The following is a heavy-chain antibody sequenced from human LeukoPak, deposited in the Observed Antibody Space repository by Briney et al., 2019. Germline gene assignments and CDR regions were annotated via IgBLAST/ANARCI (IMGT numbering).Heavy chain of an antibody. CDR2: IQQHGSET. J-gene: IGHJ1*01. Sequence: GGSLRLSCAASGFTFSNYWMSWVRQAPGKGLEWVANIQQHGSETYYGDSVKGRFTISRDNAKNSLYLQMNSLRAEDTAVYYCATYSSSDGREFQYWGQGTLVTVSS. CDR3: ATYSSSDGREFQY. CDR1: GFTFSNYW. D-gene: IGHD2-2*01. V-gene: IGHV3-7*01.